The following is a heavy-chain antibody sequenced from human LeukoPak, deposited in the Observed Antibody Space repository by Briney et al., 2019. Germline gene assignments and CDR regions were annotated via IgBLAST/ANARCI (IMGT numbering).Heavy chain of an antibody. CDR3: ATVVGWSTYFDY. Sequence: GASVTVSCKVCGYTLTELSMHWVRQAPGKGREGMGGFYPEDGETIYAQKFQGRVTMTEDTSTDTAYMELSSLRSEDTAVYYCATVVGWSTYFDYWGQGTLVTVSS. V-gene: IGHV1-24*01. CDR2: FYPEDGET. J-gene: IGHJ4*02. CDR1: GYTLTELS. D-gene: IGHD6-19*01.